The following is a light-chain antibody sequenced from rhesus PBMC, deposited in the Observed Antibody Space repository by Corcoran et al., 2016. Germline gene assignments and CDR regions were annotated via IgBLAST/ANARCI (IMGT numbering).Light chain of an antibody. CDR3: LQDYTTPWT. V-gene: IGKV1-94*01. CDR2: AES. Sequence: DIQMTQSPSSLSASVGDRVTVTCRASQGINKELSWYQQKPGKAPTLLIYAESSWQTGVSSRFSCSGSGTDDTHTISSLQPEDVATYYGLQDYTTPWTFGQGTKVEIK. CDR1: QGINKE. J-gene: IGKJ1*01.